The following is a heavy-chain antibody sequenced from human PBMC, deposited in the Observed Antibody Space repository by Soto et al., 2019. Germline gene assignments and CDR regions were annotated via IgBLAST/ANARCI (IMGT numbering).Heavy chain of an antibody. CDR3: AKARCYTPDCYVPEY. CDR1: GFTFSNYA. J-gene: IGHJ4*02. Sequence: GGSLRLSCAASGFTFSNYAMSWVRQAPGKGLEWVSAISGSGGSTYYAESVKGRFTISRDNVRNTLYLEMNSLRGEDTAIYYCAKARCYTPDCYVPEYWGQGTLVTVSS. V-gene: IGHV3-23*01. CDR2: ISGSGGST. D-gene: IGHD3-16*02.